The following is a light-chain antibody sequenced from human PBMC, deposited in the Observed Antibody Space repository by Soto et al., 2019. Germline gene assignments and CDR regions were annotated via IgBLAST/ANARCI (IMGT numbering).Light chain of an antibody. V-gene: IGKV1-9*01. Sequence: DIPLTQSPSFLSASLGDRVTITCRASQGISSYLAWYPQKPGKAPKLLIYAASTLQSGVPSRFSGSGSGTEFTLTISSLQPEDFATYYCQQFYSYPLTFGGGTKVEIK. CDR3: QQFYSYPLT. CDR1: QGISSY. CDR2: AAS. J-gene: IGKJ4*01.